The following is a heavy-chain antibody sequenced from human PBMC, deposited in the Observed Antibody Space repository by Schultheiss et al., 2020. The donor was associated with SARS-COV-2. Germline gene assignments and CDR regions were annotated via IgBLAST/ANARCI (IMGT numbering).Heavy chain of an antibody. Sequence: GGSLRLSCAASGFTFSSYAMHWVRQAPGKGLEWVAVISYDGSNKYYADSVKGRFTISRDNSKNTLYLQMNSLRAEDTAVYYCARDRTAMTDSWGQGTLVTVSS. CDR3: ARDRTAMTDS. V-gene: IGHV3-30*07. J-gene: IGHJ5*01. D-gene: IGHD5-18*01. CDR1: GFTFSSYA. CDR2: ISYDGSNK.